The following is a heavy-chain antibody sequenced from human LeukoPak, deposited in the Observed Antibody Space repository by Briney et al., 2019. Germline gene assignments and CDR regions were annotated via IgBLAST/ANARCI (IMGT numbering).Heavy chain of an antibody. Sequence: SETLSLTSTVAGGSISSYYWSWIRQPPGKGLEWIGYIYYSGSTNYNPSLKSRVTISVDTSKNQFSLKLSSVPAADTAVYYCARLVGATPYYYYGMDVWGQGTTVTVSS. J-gene: IGHJ6*02. CDR3: ARLVGATPYYYYGMDV. CDR2: IYYSGST. V-gene: IGHV4-59*08. D-gene: IGHD1-26*01. CDR1: GGSISSYY.